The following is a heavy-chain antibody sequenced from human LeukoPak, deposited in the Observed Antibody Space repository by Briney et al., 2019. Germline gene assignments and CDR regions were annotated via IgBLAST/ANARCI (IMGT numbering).Heavy chain of an antibody. D-gene: IGHD3/OR15-3a*01. J-gene: IGHJ4*02. V-gene: IGHV3-7*03. Sequence: GGSLRLSCAASGFTFGDTWMNWVRQVPGQGLEWVANIKQDGSEKFYVASVKGRFTISRDNGKSSLYLQMNSLRAEGTALYYCATSYDMGWLIGYWGQGTLVTVSS. CDR3: ATSYDMGWLIGY. CDR2: IKQDGSEK. CDR1: GFTFGDTW.